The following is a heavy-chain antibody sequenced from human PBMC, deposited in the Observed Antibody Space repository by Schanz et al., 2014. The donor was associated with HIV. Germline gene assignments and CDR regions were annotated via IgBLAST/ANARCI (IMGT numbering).Heavy chain of an antibody. V-gene: IGHV3-33*06. Sequence: QVQLVESGGGVVQPGRSLRLSCAASGFTFRNYAMHWVRQAPGKGLEWGAVIWYDGSNKYYADSVKGRFTISRDNSKNTLXXXMNSXRAEDTAVYYCAKDVQLWSPWYFDLWGRGTLVTVSP. CDR3: AKDVQLWSPWYFDL. CDR2: IWYDGSNK. D-gene: IGHD5-18*01. CDR1: GFTFRNYA. J-gene: IGHJ2*01.